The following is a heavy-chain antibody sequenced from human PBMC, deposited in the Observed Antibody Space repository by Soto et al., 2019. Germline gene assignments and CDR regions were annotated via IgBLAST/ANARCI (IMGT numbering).Heavy chain of an antibody. V-gene: IGHV4-34*01. CDR2: INHSGST. CDR1: GGSFSGYY. D-gene: IGHD6-19*01. CDR3: ARGGGWFVYGMDV. Sequence: QVQLQQWGAGLLKPSETLSLTCAVYGGSFSGYYWSWIRQPPGQGLEWIREINHSGSTNYNPSLKSRVTISVDTSKNQFSLKLSSVTAADTAVYYCARGGGWFVYGMDVWGQGTTVTVSS. J-gene: IGHJ6*02.